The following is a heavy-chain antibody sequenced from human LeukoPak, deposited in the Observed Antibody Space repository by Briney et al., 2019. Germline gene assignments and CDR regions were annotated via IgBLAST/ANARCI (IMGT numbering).Heavy chain of an antibody. V-gene: IGHV3-21*01. CDR2: ISSSSSYI. CDR3: ARDDAPLWFDP. CDR1: GFTFSSYS. Sequence: GGSLRLSCAASGFTFSSYSMNWVRQAPGKGLEWVSSISSSSSYIYYADSVKGRFTISRDNAKNSLYLHMNSLRAEDTAVYYCARDDAPLWFDPWGQGTLVTVSS. J-gene: IGHJ5*02.